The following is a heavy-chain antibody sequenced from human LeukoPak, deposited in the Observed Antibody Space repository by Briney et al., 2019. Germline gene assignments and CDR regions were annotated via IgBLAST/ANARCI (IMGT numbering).Heavy chain of an antibody. D-gene: IGHD6-19*01. Sequence: PSETLSLTCAVYGGSFSGYYWSWIRQPPGKGLEWIGEINHSGSTNYNPSLKSRVTISVDTSKNQFSLKLSSVTAADTAVYYCASSLRGAVAGRSTDYWGQGTLVTVSS. J-gene: IGHJ4*02. CDR3: ASSLRGAVAGRSTDY. CDR2: INHSGST. V-gene: IGHV4-34*01. CDR1: GGSFSGYY.